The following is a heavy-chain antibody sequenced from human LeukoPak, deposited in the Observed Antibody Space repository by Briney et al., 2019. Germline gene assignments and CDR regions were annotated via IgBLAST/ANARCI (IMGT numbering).Heavy chain of an antibody. CDR3: ARKYCSSTSCLFDY. CDR1: GFTFSSYE. CDR2: ISTSGSPI. Sequence: HPGGSLRLSCAASGFTFSSYEMNWVRQAPGKGLEWVSYISTSGSPIYYADSVKGRFTISRDNAKNSLYLQMNSLRAEDTAVYYCARKYCSSTSCLFDYWGQGTLVTVSS. J-gene: IGHJ4*02. D-gene: IGHD2-2*01. V-gene: IGHV3-48*03.